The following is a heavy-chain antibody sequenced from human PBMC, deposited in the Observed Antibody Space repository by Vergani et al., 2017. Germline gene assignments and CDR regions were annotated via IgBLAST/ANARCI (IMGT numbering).Heavy chain of an antibody. J-gene: IGHJ4*02. CDR3: ASCSGGSCYDGGGYYFDY. D-gene: IGHD2-15*01. CDR2: IDPSDSYT. CDR1: GYSFTTYW. Sequence: EVQLLQSGAEVKKPGESLRISCKGSGYSFTTYWISWVRQMPGKGLEWMGRIDPSDSYTKYSPSFQGHVTISADKSISTAYLQWSSLKASATAMYYCASCSGGSCYDGGGYYFDYWGQGTLVTVSS. V-gene: IGHV5-10-1*03.